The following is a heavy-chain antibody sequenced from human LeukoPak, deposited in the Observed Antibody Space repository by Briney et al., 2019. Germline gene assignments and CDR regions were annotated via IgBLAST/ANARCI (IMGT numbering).Heavy chain of an antibody. Sequence: GGSLRLSCAASGFTFSSYSMNWVRQAPGKGLEWVSSISSSSSYIYYADSVKGRFTTSRDNAKNSLYLQMSSLRAEDTAVYCCAGYYDSSGYGLTGAFDIWGQGTMVTVSS. CDR2: ISSSSSYI. V-gene: IGHV3-21*01. CDR1: GFTFSSYS. J-gene: IGHJ3*02. D-gene: IGHD3-22*01. CDR3: AGYYDSSGYGLTGAFDI.